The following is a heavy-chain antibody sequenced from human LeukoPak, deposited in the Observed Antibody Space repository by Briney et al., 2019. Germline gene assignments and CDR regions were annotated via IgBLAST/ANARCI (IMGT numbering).Heavy chain of an antibody. D-gene: IGHD1-14*01. V-gene: IGHV4-59*01. J-gene: IGHJ4*02. CDR1: GGSMSTYY. CDR3: AGMRITTPTVRTLDY. Sequence: SETLSLTCTVSGGSMSTYYWTWIRQPPRKGLEWIGFIYYTGSTNYNPSLKSRVTISVDTSKNQFSLKLSSVTAADTAVYYCAGMRITTPTVRTLDYWGQGTLVTVSS. CDR2: IYYTGST.